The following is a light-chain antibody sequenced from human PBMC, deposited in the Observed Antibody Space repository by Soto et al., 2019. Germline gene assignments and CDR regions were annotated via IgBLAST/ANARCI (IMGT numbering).Light chain of an antibody. CDR1: QNVGSNY. CDR3: QQYGSLSWR. CDR2: GAS. Sequence: LTQSPDTLSLSPGERATLSCRASQNVGSNYLALYQQKPGQAPRILIFGASGRATGIPDRFSGSGSGTDFTLTISRLEPEDFAVYYCQQYGSLSWRFGQRAKVDI. J-gene: IGKJ1*01. V-gene: IGKV3-20*01.